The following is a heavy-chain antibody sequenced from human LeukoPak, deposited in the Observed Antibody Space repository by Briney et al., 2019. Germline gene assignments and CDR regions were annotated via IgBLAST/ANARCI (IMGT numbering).Heavy chain of an antibody. V-gene: IGHV4-34*01. D-gene: IGHD6-19*01. CDR1: GGSFSGYY. CDR2: INHSGST. Sequence: SETLSLTCAVYGGSFSGYYWSWIRQPPGKGLEWIGEINHSGSTNYNPSLKSRVTISVDTSKNQFSLKLSSVTAADTAVYYCARLRAIAVAAAGFDYWGQGTLVTVSS. J-gene: IGHJ4*02. CDR3: ARLRAIAVAAAGFDY.